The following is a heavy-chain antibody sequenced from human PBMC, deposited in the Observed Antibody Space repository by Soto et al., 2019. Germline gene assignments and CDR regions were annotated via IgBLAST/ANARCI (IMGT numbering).Heavy chain of an antibody. CDR3: ARHADYSSGPFDF. J-gene: IGHJ4*02. CDR2: VYYSGST. D-gene: IGHD6-19*01. V-gene: IGHV4-39*01. Sequence: QMQLQEAGPGLVKPSETLSLTCTVSGGSISSSSYYWGWIRQPPGKGLEWIGIVYYSGSTYYNPSLKSRVTMSVDTSKKQFSLKLSSVAAADTAVYYCARHADYSSGPFDFWGQGTLVTVSS. CDR1: GGSISSSSYY.